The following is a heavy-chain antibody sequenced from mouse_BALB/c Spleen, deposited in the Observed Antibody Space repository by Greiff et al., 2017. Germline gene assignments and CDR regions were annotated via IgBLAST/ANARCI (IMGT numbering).Heavy chain of an antibody. Sequence: QVHVKQPGAELVRPGASVKLSCKASGYTFTSYWINWVKQRPGQGLEWIGNIYPSDSYTNYNQKFKDKATLTVDKSSSTAYMQLSSPTSEDSAVYYCTRSGDYYGSSFYAMDYWGQGTSVTVSS. CDR3: TRSGDYYGSSFYAMDY. J-gene: IGHJ4*01. CDR2: IYPSDSYT. CDR1: GYTFTSYW. D-gene: IGHD1-1*01. V-gene: IGHV1-69*02.